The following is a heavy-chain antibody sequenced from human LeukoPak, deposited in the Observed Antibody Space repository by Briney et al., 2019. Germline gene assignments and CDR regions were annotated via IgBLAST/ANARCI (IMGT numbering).Heavy chain of an antibody. CDR3: ARGADRVPAAAFDH. Sequence: GGSLRLSCAASGFTFSSYAMHWVRQAPGKGLEWVAVISYDGSNKYYADSVKGRFTISRDNSKNTLYLQMNSLRAEDTAVYYCARGADRVPAAAFDHWGQGTLVTVSS. J-gene: IGHJ4*02. CDR2: ISYDGSNK. D-gene: IGHD2-2*01. V-gene: IGHV3-30-3*01. CDR1: GFTFSSYA.